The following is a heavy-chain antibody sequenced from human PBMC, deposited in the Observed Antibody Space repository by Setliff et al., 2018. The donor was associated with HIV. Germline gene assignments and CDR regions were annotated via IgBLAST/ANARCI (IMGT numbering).Heavy chain of an antibody. CDR2: IDPADSYT. CDR1: GFSFTSYW. CDR3: ARHFGYHPGWFDS. J-gene: IGHJ5*01. V-gene: IGHV5-10-1*01. D-gene: IGHD3-22*01. Sequence: GESLKISCKGSGFSFTSYWISWVRQMPGKGLEWMGRIDPADSYTHYSPSFQGHITISIDKSISSASLHWSSLRTSDTAVYYCARHFGYHPGWFDSWGQGTLVTVSS.